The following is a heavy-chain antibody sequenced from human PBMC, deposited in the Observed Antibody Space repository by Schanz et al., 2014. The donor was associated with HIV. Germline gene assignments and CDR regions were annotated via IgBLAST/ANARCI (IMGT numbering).Heavy chain of an antibody. CDR3: AKGTFLAADGHDAFAI. CDR1: GFTFDDYA. Sequence: EVQLGESGGGLVQPGRSLRLSCAASGFTFDDYAMHWVRQVPGKGLEWVSGITWNSITIDYADSVKGRFTISRDNAKNSLYLQMNSLRPEDTALYYCAKGTFLAADGHDAFAIWGQGTMVTVSS. D-gene: IGHD6-13*01. J-gene: IGHJ3*02. V-gene: IGHV3-9*01. CDR2: ITWNSITI.